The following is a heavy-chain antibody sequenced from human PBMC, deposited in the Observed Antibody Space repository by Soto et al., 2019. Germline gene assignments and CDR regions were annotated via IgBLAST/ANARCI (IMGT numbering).Heavy chain of an antibody. J-gene: IGHJ6*02. CDR1: GGTFSSYA. CDR2: IIPIFGTA. CDR3: AREPGGYCSSTSCYIYYYGMDV. D-gene: IGHD2-2*02. Sequence: QVQLVQSGAEVKKPGSSVKVSCKASGGTFSSYAISWVRQAPGQGLEWMGGIIPIFGTANYAQKFQGRVTINEDKSTSTAYMELSSLRSEDTAVYYCAREPGGYCSSTSCYIYYYGMDVWGQGTTVTVSS. V-gene: IGHV1-69*06.